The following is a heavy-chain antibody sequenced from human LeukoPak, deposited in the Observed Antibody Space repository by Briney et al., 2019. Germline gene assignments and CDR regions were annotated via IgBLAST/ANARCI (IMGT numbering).Heavy chain of an antibody. CDR3: AREWPANWNYGKGVFDY. D-gene: IGHD1-7*01. CDR2: IYYSGST. J-gene: IGHJ4*02. Sequence: SETLSLTCTVSGGSISSYYWSWIRQPPGKGLEWIGYIYYSGSTNYNPSLKSRVTISVHTSKNQFSLKLSSVTAADTAVYYCAREWPANWNYGKGVFDYWGQGTLVTVSS. CDR1: GGSISSYY. V-gene: IGHV4-59*01.